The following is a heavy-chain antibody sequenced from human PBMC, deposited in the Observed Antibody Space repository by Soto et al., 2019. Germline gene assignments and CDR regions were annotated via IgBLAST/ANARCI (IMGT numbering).Heavy chain of an antibody. V-gene: IGHV4-39*02. J-gene: IGHJ4*02. Sequence: SETLSLTFTVSGGSISSSSYYWGWIRQPPGKGLEWIGSIYYSGSTYYNPSLKSRVTISVDTSKNQFSLKLSSVTAADTAVYYCAREELYYYDSSGYYSYWGQGTLVTVSS. CDR2: IYYSGST. D-gene: IGHD3-22*01. CDR1: GGSISSSSYY. CDR3: AREELYYYDSSGYYSY.